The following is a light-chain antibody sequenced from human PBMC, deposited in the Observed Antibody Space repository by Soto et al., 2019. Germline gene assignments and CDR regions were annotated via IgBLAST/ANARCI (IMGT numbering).Light chain of an antibody. J-gene: IGLJ1*01. CDR1: SSDVGAYNS. CDR3: CSSAPESTYV. Sequence: QSVLAQPASVSGSPGQSVTISCTGTSSDVGAYNSVSWYQQRPDKAPQLMTYKGTQRPSGVSNRFSGSTSGNAASLTISGLQAGDEADYFCCSSAPESTYVFGTGTKVTVL. CDR2: KGT. V-gene: IGLV2-23*01.